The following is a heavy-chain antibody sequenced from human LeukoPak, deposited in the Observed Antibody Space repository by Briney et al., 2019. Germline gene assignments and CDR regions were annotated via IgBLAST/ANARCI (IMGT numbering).Heavy chain of an antibody. V-gene: IGHV4-34*01. J-gene: IGHJ6*02. CDR1: GGSSSGYY. CDR3: ARGVLLTGLYGMDV. Sequence: PSETLSLTCAVYGGSSSGYYWSWIRQPPGKGLEWIGEINHSGSTNYNPSLKSRVTISVDTSKNQFSLKLSSVTAADTAVYCCARGVLLTGLYGMDVWGQGTTVTVSS. CDR2: INHSGST. D-gene: IGHD7-27*01.